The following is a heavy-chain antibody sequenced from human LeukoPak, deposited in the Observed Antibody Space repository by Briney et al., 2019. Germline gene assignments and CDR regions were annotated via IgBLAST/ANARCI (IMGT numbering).Heavy chain of an antibody. D-gene: IGHD3-3*01. Sequence: PSETLSLTCTVSGGSISSYYWSWIRQPPGKGLEWIGYISYSGSTNFNPSLKSLVPISVDTSKNQFSLKLSSVTAADTAVYYCARGRLLEWFDSWGQGTLVSVSS. V-gene: IGHV4-59*01. CDR1: GGSISSYY. J-gene: IGHJ5*02. CDR3: ARGRLLEWFDS. CDR2: ISYSGST.